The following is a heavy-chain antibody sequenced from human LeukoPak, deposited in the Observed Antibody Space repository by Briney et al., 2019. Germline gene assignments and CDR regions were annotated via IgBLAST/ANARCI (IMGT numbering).Heavy chain of an antibody. Sequence: SETLSLTCTVSGGSISSGGYYWSWIRQHPGKGLEWIGYIYYSGSTYYNPSLKSRVTISVDTSKNQFSLKLSSVTAADTAVYYCARLTERGGLSIRYFDYWGQGTLVTVSS. CDR2: IYYSGST. J-gene: IGHJ4*02. CDR3: ARLTERGGLSIRYFDY. V-gene: IGHV4-31*03. D-gene: IGHD3-16*02. CDR1: GGSISSGGYY.